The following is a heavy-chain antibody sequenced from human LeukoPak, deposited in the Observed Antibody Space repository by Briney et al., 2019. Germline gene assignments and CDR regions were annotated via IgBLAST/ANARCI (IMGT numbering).Heavy chain of an antibody. J-gene: IGHJ4*02. CDR1: GLTFSNYE. Sequence: PGGSLRLSCAASGLTFSNYEMNWVRQAPGKGLEWASYISGSGSTIYYADSVKGRFTISRDNAKDSLYLQMNSLRAEDTAVYYCARVRSGYSHENYFDYWGQGTLVTVSS. CDR2: ISGSGSTI. V-gene: IGHV3-48*03. D-gene: IGHD5-18*01. CDR3: ARVRSGYSHENYFDY.